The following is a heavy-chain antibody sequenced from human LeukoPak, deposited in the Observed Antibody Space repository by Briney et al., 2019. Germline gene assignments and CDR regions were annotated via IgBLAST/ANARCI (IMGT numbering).Heavy chain of an antibody. CDR3: ARRGLVVVAATRGNWFDP. CDR1: GYSISSGYY. V-gene: IGHV4-34*01. D-gene: IGHD2-15*01. CDR2: INHSGST. J-gene: IGHJ5*02. Sequence: PSGTLSLTCTVSGYSISSGYYWSWIRQPPGKGLEWIGEINHSGSTNYNPSLKSRVTISVDTSKNQFSLKLSSVTAADAAVYYCARRGLVVVAATRGNWFDPWGQGTLVTVSS.